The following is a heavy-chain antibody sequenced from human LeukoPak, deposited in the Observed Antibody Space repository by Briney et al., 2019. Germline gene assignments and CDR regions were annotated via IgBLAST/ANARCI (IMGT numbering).Heavy chain of an antibody. CDR1: GFTVSSNY. Sequence: GGSLRLSCAASGFTVSSNYMSWVRQAPGKGLEWVSVIYSGGSTYYADSVKGRFTIFRDNSKNTLYLQMNSLRAEDTAVYYCARVAPYYYDSSGYPLYWYFDLWGRGTLVTVSS. J-gene: IGHJ2*01. CDR2: IYSGGST. CDR3: ARVAPYYYDSSGYPLYWYFDL. V-gene: IGHV3-53*01. D-gene: IGHD3-22*01.